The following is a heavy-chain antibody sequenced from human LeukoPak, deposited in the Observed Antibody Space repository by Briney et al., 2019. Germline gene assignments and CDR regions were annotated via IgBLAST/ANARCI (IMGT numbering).Heavy chain of an antibody. CDR3: AKDPDYYDISGRYYYFDY. CDR2: IRYDGSNK. J-gene: IGHJ4*02. CDR1: GFTFSSYG. V-gene: IGHV3-30*02. Sequence: GGSLRLSCAASGFTFSSYGMHWVRQAPGKGLEWVAFIRYDGSNKYYADSVKGRFTISRDNSKNTLYLQMNSLRAEDTAVYYCAKDPDYYDISGRYYYFDYWGQGTLVTVSS. D-gene: IGHD3-22*01.